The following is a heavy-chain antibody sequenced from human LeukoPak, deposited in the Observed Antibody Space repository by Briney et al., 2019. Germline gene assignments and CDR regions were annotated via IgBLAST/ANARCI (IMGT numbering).Heavy chain of an antibody. J-gene: IGHJ4*02. CDR1: GFTFSSYA. CDR2: ISYDGSNK. CDR3: ARGIYSSSKDYLDY. V-gene: IGHV3-30*04. Sequence: GGSLRLSCAASGFTFSSYAMHWVRQAPGKGLEWVAVISYDGSNKYYADSVKGRFTISRDNSKNTLYLQMNSLRAEDTAVYYCARGIYSSSKDYLDYWGQGTLVTVSS. D-gene: IGHD6-13*01.